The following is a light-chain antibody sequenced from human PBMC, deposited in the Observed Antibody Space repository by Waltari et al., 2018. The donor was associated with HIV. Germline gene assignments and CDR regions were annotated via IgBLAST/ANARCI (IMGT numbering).Light chain of an antibody. CDR3: GTWDNSLKTVV. Sequence: QSVLPRPPSVSAAPDHTVSISCPGFSCNIGYNFVSWSHQLPGQAPKLLIFENEERPPWSRDRVAACKTGTSATLAITGRQPGDEGDYYCGTWDNSLKTVVFGGGTKVTVL. CDR2: ENE. V-gene: IGLV1-51*01. J-gene: IGLJ2*01. CDR1: SCNIGYNF.